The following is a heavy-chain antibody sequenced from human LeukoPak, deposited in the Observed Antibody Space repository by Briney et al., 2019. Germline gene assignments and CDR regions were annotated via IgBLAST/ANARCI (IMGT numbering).Heavy chain of an antibody. J-gene: IGHJ4*02. CDR3: ARDLAESQQWLAVCGY. Sequence: QPGRSLRLSCAASGFTFSSYAMHWVRQAPGKGLEWVAVISYDGSNKYYADSVKGRFTISRDNSKNTLYLQMNSLRAEDTAVYYCARDLAESQQWLAVCGYWGQGTLVTVSS. CDR2: ISYDGSNK. V-gene: IGHV3-30-3*01. D-gene: IGHD6-19*01. CDR1: GFTFSSYA.